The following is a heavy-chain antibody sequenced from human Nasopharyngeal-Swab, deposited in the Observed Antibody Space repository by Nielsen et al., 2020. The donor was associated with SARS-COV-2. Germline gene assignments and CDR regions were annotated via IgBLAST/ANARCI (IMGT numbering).Heavy chain of an antibody. CDR2: ISYDGSNK. CDR1: GYTFSSYG. V-gene: IGHV3-30*18. D-gene: IGHD3-10*01. CDR3: AKDGDGSGSYGDYYYYYTDV. J-gene: IGHJ6*03. Sequence: GESLKISCAASGYTFSSYGMHWVRQAPGKGLEWVAVISYDGSNKYYADSMKGRFTISRDNSKNTLYLQMNSLRAEDTAVYYCAKDGDGSGSYGDYYYYYTDVWGKGTTVTVSS.